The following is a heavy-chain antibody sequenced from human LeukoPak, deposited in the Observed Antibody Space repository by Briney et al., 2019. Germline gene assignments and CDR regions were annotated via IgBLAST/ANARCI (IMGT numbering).Heavy chain of an antibody. CDR2: INHSGST. V-gene: IGHV4-34*01. CDR3: ARQYYDFWSGYYSRGYFDY. D-gene: IGHD3-3*01. CDR1: GGSFSGYY. Sequence: SSETLSLTCAVYGGSFSGYYWSWIRQPPGKGLEWIGEINHSGSTNYNPSLKSRVTISVDTSKNQFSLKLSSVTAADTAVYYCARQYYDFWSGYYSRGYFDYWGQGTLVTVSS. J-gene: IGHJ4*02.